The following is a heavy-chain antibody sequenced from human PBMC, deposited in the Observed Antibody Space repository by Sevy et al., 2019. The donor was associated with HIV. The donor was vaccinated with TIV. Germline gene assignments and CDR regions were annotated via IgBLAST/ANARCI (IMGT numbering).Heavy chain of an antibody. CDR3: ARWGISIDY. CDR1: GGTFNSYV. CDR2: ITPILGTT. Sequence: ASVKVSCKASGGTFNSYVVSWVRQAPGQGLEWMGEITPILGTTHYAQKFKGRVTITADESTNTVYMELSSLRSEDTAVYYCARWGISIDYWGQGTLVTVSS. V-gene: IGHV1-69*13. J-gene: IGHJ4*02. D-gene: IGHD3-3*02.